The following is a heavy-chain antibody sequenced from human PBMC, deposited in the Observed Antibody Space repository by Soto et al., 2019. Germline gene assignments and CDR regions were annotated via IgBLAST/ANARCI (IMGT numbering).Heavy chain of an antibody. CDR1: EDTFSSYS. CDR2: MITIFGTA. CDR3: ARDSGRHSGGIDY. V-gene: IGHV1-69*01. Sequence: QVQLVQSGAEVKKPGSSVKVSCKASEDTFSSYSINWVRQAPGQGLEWMGEMITIFGTANYTHKFQGRVTITADECTSTAYMELSSLRSEDTDVYYCARDSGRHSGGIDYWGQGTLVTVSS. J-gene: IGHJ4*02. D-gene: IGHD1-26*01.